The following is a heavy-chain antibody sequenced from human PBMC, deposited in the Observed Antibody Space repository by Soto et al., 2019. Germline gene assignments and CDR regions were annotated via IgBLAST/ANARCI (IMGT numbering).Heavy chain of an antibody. V-gene: IGHV4-39*01. CDR3: ASPPLKRSAADS. J-gene: IGHJ4*02. CDR1: CGSITSSGNY. CDR2: IYYSGSS. D-gene: IGHD1-26*01. Sequence: SATLSLTCSCSCGSITSSGNYWAWIRQPRGKGLQFVGTIYYSGSSYSNPSLKSRLSMSVETSKKQFSLTMKSVTAADTGVYYCASPPLKRSAADSWGQGVLV.